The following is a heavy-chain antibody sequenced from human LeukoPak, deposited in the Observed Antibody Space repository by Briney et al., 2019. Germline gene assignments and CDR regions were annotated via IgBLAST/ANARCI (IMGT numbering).Heavy chain of an antibody. J-gene: IGHJ6*02. CDR2: IYYSGST. V-gene: IGHV4-39*07. CDR1: GGSISSSSYY. CDR3: ARDGREPLMVRGVIMDV. D-gene: IGHD3-10*01. Sequence: KASETLSLTCTVSGGSISSSSYYWGWIRQPPGKGLEWIGSIYYSGSTYYNPSLKSRVTISVDTSKNQFSLKLSSVTAADTAVYYCARDGREPLMVRGVIMDVWGQGTTVTVSS.